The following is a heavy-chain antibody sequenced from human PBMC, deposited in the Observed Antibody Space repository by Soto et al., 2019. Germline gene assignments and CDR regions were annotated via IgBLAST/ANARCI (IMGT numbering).Heavy chain of an antibody. CDR3: AKDRPDYDFCSGYYDAFDI. V-gene: IGHV3-23*01. CDR2: ISGSGGST. D-gene: IGHD3-3*01. Sequence: GGSLRLSCAASGFTFSSYWMHWVRQATGKGLVWVSAISGSGGSTYYADSVKGRFTISRDNSKNTLYLQMNSLRAEDTAVYYCAKDRPDYDFCSGYYDAFDIWGQGTMVTVSS. CDR1: GFTFSSYW. J-gene: IGHJ3*02.